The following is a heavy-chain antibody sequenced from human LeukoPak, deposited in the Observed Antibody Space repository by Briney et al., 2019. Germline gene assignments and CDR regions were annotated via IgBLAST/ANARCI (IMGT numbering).Heavy chain of an antibody. CDR1: GVSISSYY. Sequence: PSETLSLTCTVSGVSISSYYWSWIRQPPGKGLEWIGYISYSGNTKYNPSLKSGITISGDTSKKKFSLKMGSVTAAHTAVYYCARQSAAAWYYFDYWGQGTLVTVSS. V-gene: IGHV4-59*08. CDR2: ISYSGNT. CDR3: ARQSAAAWYYFDY. J-gene: IGHJ4*02. D-gene: IGHD6-13*01.